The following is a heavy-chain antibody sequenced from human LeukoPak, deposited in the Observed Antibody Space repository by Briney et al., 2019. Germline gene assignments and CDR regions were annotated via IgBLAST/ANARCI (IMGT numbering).Heavy chain of an antibody. CDR3: ARQISDYYYYYIDV. V-gene: IGHV4-39*01. J-gene: IGHJ6*03. D-gene: IGHD3-3*01. CDR1: SGSISSSHYY. CDR2: IYYSGTT. Sequence: PSETLSLTCTVSSGSISSSHYYWDWIRQPPGKGLERIGTIYYSGTTYYNPSLESRATISVDASKNQFYLMLNSVTAADTAVYYCARQISDYYYYYIDVWGKGTTVTASS.